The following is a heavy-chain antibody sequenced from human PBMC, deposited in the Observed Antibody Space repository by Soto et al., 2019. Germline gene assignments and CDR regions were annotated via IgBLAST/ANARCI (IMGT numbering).Heavy chain of an antibody. Sequence: VQLQESGPGLVKPSETLSLTCTVSGGSVSSGSYYWSWIRQPPGKGLEWIGYIYYSGSTNYNPSLKSRVTISVDTSKNQFSLKLSSVTAADTAVYYCARVRSSGESLGYWGQGTLVTVSS. V-gene: IGHV4-61*01. J-gene: IGHJ4*02. CDR3: ARVRSSGESLGY. D-gene: IGHD4-17*01. CDR2: IYYSGST. CDR1: GGSVSSGSYY.